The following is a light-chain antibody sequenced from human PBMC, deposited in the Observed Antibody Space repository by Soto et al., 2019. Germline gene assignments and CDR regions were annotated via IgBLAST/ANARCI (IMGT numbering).Light chain of an antibody. CDR3: LQHNSYPPIYT. V-gene: IGKV1-17*01. CDR1: QGIRND. J-gene: IGKJ2*01. CDR2: AAS. Sequence: DIQMTQSPSSLSASVGDRVTITCRASQGIRNDLGWYQQKPGKAPKRLINAASSLQSGVPSRFSGSGSRTKFTLPISSLQPEDFATYYCLQHNSYPPIYTFRQGTKLETK.